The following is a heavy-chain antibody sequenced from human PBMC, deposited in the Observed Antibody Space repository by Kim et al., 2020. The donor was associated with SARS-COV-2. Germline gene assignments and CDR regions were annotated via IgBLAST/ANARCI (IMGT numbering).Heavy chain of an antibody. V-gene: IGHV3-23*01. J-gene: IGHJ6*02. Sequence: GGSLRLSCAASGFVFMNYAMTWVRQAPGKGLEGVSGISGRGGSSYYADSVKGRFTISRDNSKDTVYLQMNSLRADDTAVYYCVKSVGEYYYYYGLDVWGQGTTVTVSS. D-gene: IGHD3-10*01. CDR3: VKSVGEYYYYYGLDV. CDR1: GFVFMNYA. CDR2: ISGRGGSS.